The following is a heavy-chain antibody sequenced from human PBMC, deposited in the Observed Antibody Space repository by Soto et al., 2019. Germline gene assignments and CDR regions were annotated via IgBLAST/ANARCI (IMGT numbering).Heavy chain of an antibody. V-gene: IGHV4-61*01. Sequence: QVQLQESGPGLVKPSETLSLTCTVSGGSVSSVSYYWIWIRQPPGKGLEWIGYIYYSGSTNYNPSLKSRVTMSVDTSMNQFSLKLSSVTAADTAVYYCARYCRSVTCHGFDPWGQGTLVTVSS. CDR1: GGSVSSVSYY. CDR3: ARYCRSVTCHGFDP. J-gene: IGHJ5*02. CDR2: IYYSGST. D-gene: IGHD2-2*01.